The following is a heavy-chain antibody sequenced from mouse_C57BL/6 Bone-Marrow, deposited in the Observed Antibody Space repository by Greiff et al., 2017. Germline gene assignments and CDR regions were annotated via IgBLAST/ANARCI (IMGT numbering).Heavy chain of an antibody. V-gene: IGHV5-9-1*02. J-gene: IGHJ1*03. CDR1: GFTFSSCA. CDR2: IISGGDYI. D-gene: IGHD1-1*01. CDR3: TRDQYYGSSYWYFDV. Sequence: EVKLVESGEGLVKPGGSLKLSCAASGFTFSSCAMSWFRQTPAKRLVWVAYIISGGDYIYYADTVKGRFTISRDNARNTLYLQMSSLKSEDTAMYYCTRDQYYGSSYWYFDVWGTGTTVTVSS.